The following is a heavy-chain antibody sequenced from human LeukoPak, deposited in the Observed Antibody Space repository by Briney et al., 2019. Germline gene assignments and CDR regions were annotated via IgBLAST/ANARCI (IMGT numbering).Heavy chain of an antibody. Sequence: SVKVSCKASGGTFSSYAISWVRQAPGRGLEWMGGIIPIFGTANYAQKFQGRVTITADESTSTAYMELSSLRSEDTAVYYCARQSITIFGVVYNYYYMDVWGKGTTVTVSS. V-gene: IGHV1-69*13. J-gene: IGHJ6*03. CDR3: ARQSITIFGVVYNYYYMDV. D-gene: IGHD3-3*01. CDR1: GGTFSSYA. CDR2: IIPIFGTA.